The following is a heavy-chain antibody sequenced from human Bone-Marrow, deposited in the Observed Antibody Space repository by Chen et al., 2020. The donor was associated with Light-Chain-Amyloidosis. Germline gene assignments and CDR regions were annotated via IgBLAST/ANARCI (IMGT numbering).Heavy chain of an antibody. D-gene: IGHD7-27*01. CDR1: GLSVSRDYY. V-gene: IGHV4-38-2*02. CDR3: ARDLNWGWTFGAFDI. J-gene: IGHJ3*02. CDR2: MHHTGKT. Sequence: QVQLQESGPGLVKPSETLSLTCVVSGLSVSRDYYWAWIRQPPGKGLEWIGNMHHTGKTYYNPSLKSRVTLSIDTSKNQFSLKLSSVTAADTAVYYCARDLNWGWTFGAFDIWGQGTMVTVSS.